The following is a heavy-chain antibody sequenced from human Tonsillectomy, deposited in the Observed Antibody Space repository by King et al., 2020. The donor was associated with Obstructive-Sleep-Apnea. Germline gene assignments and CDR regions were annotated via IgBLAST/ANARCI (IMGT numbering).Heavy chain of an antibody. CDR3: ARGIIAVAVRGLEKFDY. D-gene: IGHD6-19*01. CDR2: INPNSGGT. Sequence: VQLVESGAEVKKPGASVKVSCKASGYTFTGYYMHWVRQAPGQGLEWMGWINPNSGGTNYAQKFQGRVTMTRDTSISTAYMELSRLRSDDTAVYYCARGIIAVAVRGLEKFDYWGQGTLVTVSS. J-gene: IGHJ4*02. V-gene: IGHV1-2*02. CDR1: GYTFTGYY.